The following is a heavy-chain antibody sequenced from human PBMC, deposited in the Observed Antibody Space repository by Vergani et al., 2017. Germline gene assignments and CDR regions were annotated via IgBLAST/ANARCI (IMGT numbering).Heavy chain of an antibody. CDR1: GDSISSGIYY. Sequence: QVQLPESGPGLVKPSQTLSLTCTVSGDSISSGIYYWSWIRQPAGKGLEWIGRIFFSGSTDYNPSLKSRVTMSVDTSKNQFSLDLRSVTDADTAVYYCARGRIGDQGYGYWGQGTLVTVSS. J-gene: IGHJ4*02. CDR2: IFFSGST. V-gene: IGHV4-61*02. D-gene: IGHD2-15*01. CDR3: ARGRIGDQGYGY.